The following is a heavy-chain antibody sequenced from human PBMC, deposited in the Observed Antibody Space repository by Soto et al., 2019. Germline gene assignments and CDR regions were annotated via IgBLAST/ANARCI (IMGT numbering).Heavy chain of an antibody. Sequence: GGSLRLSCAASGFTFSSYWMSWVRQAPGKGLEWVANIKQDGSEKYYVDSVKGRFTISRDNAKNSLYLQMNSLRAEDTAVYYCARGGLDCSSTSCYVSSGWFDPWGQGTLVTVSS. J-gene: IGHJ5*02. V-gene: IGHV3-7*05. D-gene: IGHD2-2*01. CDR1: GFTFSSYW. CDR3: ARGGLDCSSTSCYVSSGWFDP. CDR2: IKQDGSEK.